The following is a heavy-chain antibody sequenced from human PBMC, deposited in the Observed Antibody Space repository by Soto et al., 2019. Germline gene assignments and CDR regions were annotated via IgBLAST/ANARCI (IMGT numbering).Heavy chain of an antibody. Sequence: PSETLSLTCTVSGVSISSGDYYWSWIRQPPGKGLEWIGYIYYSGSTNYNPSLKSRVTISVNTSKNQFSLKLTSVTAADTAVYYCARDQSWRDLVWWFDPWGQGTLVTVSS. CDR1: GVSISSGDYY. D-gene: IGHD3-16*01. J-gene: IGHJ5*02. CDR2: IYYSGST. CDR3: ARDQSWRDLVWWFDP. V-gene: IGHV4-61*08.